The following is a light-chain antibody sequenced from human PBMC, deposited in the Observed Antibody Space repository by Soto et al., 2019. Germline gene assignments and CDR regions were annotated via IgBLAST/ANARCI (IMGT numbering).Light chain of an antibody. CDR1: QSVSNNY. CDR3: QQYGSSPVS. V-gene: IGKV3-20*01. Sequence: EIVLTQSPGTLSLSPGERATLSCRASQSVSNNYLAWYQQKPGQAPRFLMYGASSRATGTPDRFSGSGSGTDFTLTISRLEPEDYAVYYCQQYGSSPVSSGPGTKVDIK. J-gene: IGKJ3*01. CDR2: GAS.